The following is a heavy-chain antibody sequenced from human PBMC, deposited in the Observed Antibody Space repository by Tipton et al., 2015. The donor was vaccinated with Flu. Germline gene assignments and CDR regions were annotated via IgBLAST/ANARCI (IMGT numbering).Heavy chain of an antibody. CDR3: ARGPEQWLVNPHYFDY. Sequence: TLSLTCTVSGYSISSGYYWGWIRQPPGKGLEWIGSIHHSGSTYYNPSLKSRVTISVDTSKNQFSLTLSSVTAADTAVYYCARGPEQWLVNPHYFDYWGQGTLVTVSP. D-gene: IGHD6-19*01. V-gene: IGHV4-38-2*02. CDR1: GYSISSGYY. J-gene: IGHJ4*02. CDR2: IHHSGST.